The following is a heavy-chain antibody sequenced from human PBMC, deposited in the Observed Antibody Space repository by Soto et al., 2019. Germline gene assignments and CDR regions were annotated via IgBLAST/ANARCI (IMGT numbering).Heavy chain of an antibody. V-gene: IGHV1-2*04. Sequence: ASVKVSCKASGYTFTGYYMHWVRQAPGQGLERMGWINPNSGGTNYAQKFQGWVTMTRDTSISTAYMELSRLRSDDTAVYYCARDRDYDILTGHYYYYGMDVWGQGTTVTRLL. J-gene: IGHJ6*02. CDR2: INPNSGGT. D-gene: IGHD3-9*01. CDR1: GYTFTGYY. CDR3: ARDRDYDILTGHYYYYGMDV.